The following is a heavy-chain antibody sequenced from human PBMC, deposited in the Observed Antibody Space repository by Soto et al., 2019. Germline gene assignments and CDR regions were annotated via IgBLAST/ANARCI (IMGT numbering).Heavy chain of an antibody. Sequence: QVQLVQSGAEVKKPGASVKVFRKASGYTFTDPAIHWVRQAPGQSLEWLGWIAPGNGNTKYSQNFQGRVTITRDTSATTADMELSSLRSEDTAVYYCAKGSRMWTPDYWGQGTLVTVSS. J-gene: IGHJ4*02. V-gene: IGHV1-3*01. CDR1: GYTFTDPA. CDR2: IAPGNGNT. CDR3: AKGSRMWTPDY. D-gene: IGHD2-21*01.